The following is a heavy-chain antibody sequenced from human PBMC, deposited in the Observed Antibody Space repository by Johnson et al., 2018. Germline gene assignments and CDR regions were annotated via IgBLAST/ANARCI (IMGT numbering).Heavy chain of an antibody. CDR2: ISSSSSYI. D-gene: IGHD7-27*01. J-gene: IGHJ1*01. CDR3: ARDLGFPQH. V-gene: IGHV3-21*01. CDR1: GFTFSSYS. Sequence: VQLVESGGGLVQPGGCLRLSCAASGFTFSSYSMNWVRQAPGKGLEWVSSISSSSSYIYYADSVKGRFTISRDNAKNSVYLQMNSLRAEDTAVYYCARDLGFPQHWGQGNLVTVSS.